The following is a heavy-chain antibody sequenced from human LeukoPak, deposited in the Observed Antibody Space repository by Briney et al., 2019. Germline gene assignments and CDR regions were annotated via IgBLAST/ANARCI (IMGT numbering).Heavy chain of an antibody. V-gene: IGHV1-2*02. CDR1: GYTFTGYY. CDR2: INPNSGGT. CDR3: ARDHIRWLGNWFDP. Sequence: ASVTVSCKASGYTFTGYYMHWVRQAPGQGLEWMGWINPNSGGTNYAQKFQGRVTMTRDTSISTAYMELSRLRSDDTAVYYCARDHIRWLGNWFDPWGQGTLVTVSS. D-gene: IGHD4-23*01. J-gene: IGHJ5*02.